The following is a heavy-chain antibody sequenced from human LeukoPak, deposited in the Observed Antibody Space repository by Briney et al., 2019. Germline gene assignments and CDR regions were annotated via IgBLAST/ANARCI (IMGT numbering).Heavy chain of an antibody. J-gene: IGHJ6*03. V-gene: IGHV1-69*13. D-gene: IGHD3-10*01. CDR2: IIPIFGTA. Sequence: SVKVSCKASGGTFSSYAISWVRQAPGQGLEWMGGIIPIFGTANYAQKFQGRVTITADESTSTAYMELSSLRSEDTAVYYCARDLRSTMVRGVIAYYYYYMDVWGKGTTVTVS. CDR3: ARDLRSTMVRGVIAYYYYYMDV. CDR1: GGTFSSYA.